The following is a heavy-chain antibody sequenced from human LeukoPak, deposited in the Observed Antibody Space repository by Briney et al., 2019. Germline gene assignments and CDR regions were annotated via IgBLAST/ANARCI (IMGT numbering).Heavy chain of an antibody. J-gene: IGHJ4*02. D-gene: IGHD1-26*01. CDR2: IIPIFGTA. Sequence: SVKVSCKASGGTFSSYAISWVRQAPGQGLEWMGGIIPIFGTATYAQKFQGRVTITADESTSTAYMELSSLRSEDTAVYYCALYSGSYYGGIFDYWGQGTLVTVSS. V-gene: IGHV1-69*13. CDR1: GGTFSSYA. CDR3: ALYSGSYYGGIFDY.